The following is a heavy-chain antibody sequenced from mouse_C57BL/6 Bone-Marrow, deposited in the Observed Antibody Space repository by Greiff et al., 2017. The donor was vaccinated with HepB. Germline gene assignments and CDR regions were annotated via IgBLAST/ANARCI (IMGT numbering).Heavy chain of an antibody. J-gene: IGHJ2*01. Sequence: EVKLEESGPGLVKPSQSLSLTCSVTGYSITSGYYWNWIRQFPGNKLEWMGYISYDGSNNYNPSLKNRISITRDTSKDQFFLKLNSVTTEDTATYDCARGGYGGLDYWGQGTTLTVSS. V-gene: IGHV3-6*01. CDR2: ISYDGSN. CDR3: ARGGYGGLDY. CDR1: GYSITSGYY. D-gene: IGHD2-2*01.